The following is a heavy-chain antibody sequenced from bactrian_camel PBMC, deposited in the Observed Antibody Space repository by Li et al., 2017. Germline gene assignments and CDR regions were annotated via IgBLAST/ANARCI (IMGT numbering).Heavy chain of an antibody. Sequence: QVQLVESGGGSVQAGDSLRLSCVVSGGSFSGKCMGWFRQAPRKEREGVAAIYTGRYTGGDITYVVDSVKARFTISQDSAKNTVFLQMNSLKPEDTAMYYCAADRMACLRPSVQLEAYNFWGQGTQVTVS. CDR3: AADRMACLRPSVQLEAYNF. J-gene: IGHJ4*01. CDR2: IYTGRYTGGDIT. CDR1: GGSFSGKC. V-gene: IGHV3-3*01.